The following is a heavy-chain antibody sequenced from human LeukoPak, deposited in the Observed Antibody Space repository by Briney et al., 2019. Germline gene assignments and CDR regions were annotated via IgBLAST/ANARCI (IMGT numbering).Heavy chain of an antibody. V-gene: IGHV3-33*06. CDR1: GFTFSSYG. D-gene: IGHD3-10*01. CDR2: IWYDGSNK. J-gene: IGHJ4*02. CDR3: VKERTMVRGDPFDY. Sequence: GGSLRLSCAASGFTFSSYGMHWVRQAPGKGLEWVAVIWYDGSNKYYADSVKGRFTISRDNSKNTLYLQMNSLRAEDTAIYYCVKERTMVRGDPFDYWGQGTLVTVSS.